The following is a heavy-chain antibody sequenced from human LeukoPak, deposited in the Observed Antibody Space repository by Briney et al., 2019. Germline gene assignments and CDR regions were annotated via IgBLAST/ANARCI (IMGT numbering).Heavy chain of an antibody. J-gene: IGHJ3*02. V-gene: IGHV3-9*01. CDR3: AKDMGVGGDDAFDI. CDR1: GFTFDDYA. CDR2: ISWNSGSI. D-gene: IGHD1-26*01. Sequence: GRSLRLSCAASGFTFDDYAMHWVRHAPGKGLEWVSGISWNSGSIGYADSVKGRFTISRDNAKNSLYLQMNSLRAEDTALYYCAKDMGVGGDDAFDIWGQGTMVTVSS.